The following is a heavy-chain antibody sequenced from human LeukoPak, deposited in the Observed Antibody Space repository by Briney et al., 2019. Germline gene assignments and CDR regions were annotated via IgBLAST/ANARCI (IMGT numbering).Heavy chain of an antibody. CDR3: ARERRYGSSWYHPTDY. Sequence: PSETLSLTCTVSGGSISSSSYYWGWIRQPPGKGLEWIGSIYYSGSTYYNPSLKSRVTISVDTSKNQFSLKLSSVTAADTAVYYCARERRYGSSWYHPTDYWGQGTLVTVSS. V-gene: IGHV4-39*07. CDR1: GGSISSSSYY. CDR2: IYYSGST. J-gene: IGHJ4*02. D-gene: IGHD6-13*01.